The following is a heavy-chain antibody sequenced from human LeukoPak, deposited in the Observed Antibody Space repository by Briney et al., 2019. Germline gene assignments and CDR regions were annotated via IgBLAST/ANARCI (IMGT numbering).Heavy chain of an antibody. J-gene: IGHJ4*02. V-gene: IGHV4-59*12. CDR2: IYYSGST. Sequence: SETLSLTCTVSGGSISSYYWSWIRQPPGKGLEWIGYIYYSGSTYYNPSLKSRVTISVDTSKNQFSLKLSSVTAADTAVYYCARDRGDGYNYLDYWGQGTLVTVSS. D-gene: IGHD5-24*01. CDR1: GGSISSYY. CDR3: ARDRGDGYNYLDY.